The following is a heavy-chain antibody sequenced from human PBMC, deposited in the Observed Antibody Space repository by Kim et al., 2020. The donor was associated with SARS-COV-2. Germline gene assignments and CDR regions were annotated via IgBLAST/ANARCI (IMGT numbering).Heavy chain of an antibody. J-gene: IGHJ4*02. V-gene: IGHV3-23*01. CDR1: GFTFIGHA. Sequence: GGSLRLSCTTSGFTFIGHAMSWVRQAPGQGLVWVSSIDGIDGTTYYVDSVKGRFTISRDDAKNTLYLHIIALSAVDTATYFCMKSGWCWIWDHWFQCTLV. CDR2: IDGIDGTT. CDR3: MKSGWCWIWDH. D-gene: IGHD2-8*02.